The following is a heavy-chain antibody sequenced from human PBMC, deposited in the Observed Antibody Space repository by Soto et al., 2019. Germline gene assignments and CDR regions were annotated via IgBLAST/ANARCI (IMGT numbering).Heavy chain of an antibody. CDR1: GFTFSDYY. Sequence: QVQLVESGGGLVKPGGSLRLSCAASGFTFSDYYMSWIRQAPGKGLEWVSYIGGSSSYTNYADSVKGRVTISRDNAKNSLYLQMNSLRAEDTAVYYCARDGRYTGSYYFDYWGQGTLVTVSS. CDR2: IGGSSSYT. J-gene: IGHJ4*02. CDR3: ARDGRYTGSYYFDY. D-gene: IGHD1-26*01. V-gene: IGHV3-11*06.